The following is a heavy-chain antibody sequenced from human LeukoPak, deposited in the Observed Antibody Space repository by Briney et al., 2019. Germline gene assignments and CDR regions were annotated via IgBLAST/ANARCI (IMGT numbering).Heavy chain of an antibody. V-gene: IGHV3-33*01. D-gene: IGHD2-2*01. Sequence: PGRSLRLSCAASGFTFSSYGMHWVRQAPGKGLEWVAVIWYDGSNKYYADSVKGRFTISRDNSKNTLYLQMNSLRAEDTAVYYCARDIVVLPAAGGYYYYYGLDVWGKGTTVTVSS. J-gene: IGHJ6*04. CDR3: ARDIVVLPAAGGYYYYYGLDV. CDR1: GFTFSSYG. CDR2: IWYDGSNK.